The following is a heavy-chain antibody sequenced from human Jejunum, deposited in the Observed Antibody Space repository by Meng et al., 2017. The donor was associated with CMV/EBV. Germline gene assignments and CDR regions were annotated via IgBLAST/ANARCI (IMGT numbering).Heavy chain of an antibody. J-gene: IGHJ5*02. V-gene: IGHV4-4*02. CDR2: IYQTGNT. CDR1: GASLNSDLW. D-gene: IGHD1-14*01. Sequence: LPFAVSGASLNSDLWWSWVRQPPGKGLEWIGEIYQTGNTKYNPSLRSRVTISMDKSKNQFSLNLSSVTAADTAFYYCAISPNQDPGPWGQGTLVTVSS. CDR3: AISPNQDPGP.